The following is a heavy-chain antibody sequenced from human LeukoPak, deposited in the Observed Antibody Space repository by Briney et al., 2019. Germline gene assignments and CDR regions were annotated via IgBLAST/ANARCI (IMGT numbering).Heavy chain of an antibody. J-gene: IGHJ4*02. D-gene: IGHD5-24*01. Sequence: GGSLGLSCEASGFTFNTYSMNWARQAPGKGLEWVSSIDSSGGYMFYADSVKGRFIISRDNAKDSLYLQMNSLRAEDTAVYYCARTKEMATISYFDSWGQGTLVTVSS. V-gene: IGHV3-21*06. CDR3: ARTKEMATISYFDS. CDR2: IDSSGGYM. CDR1: GFTFNTYS.